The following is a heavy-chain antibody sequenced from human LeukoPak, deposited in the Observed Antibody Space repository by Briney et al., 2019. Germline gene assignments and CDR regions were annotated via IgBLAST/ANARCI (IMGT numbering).Heavy chain of an antibody. J-gene: IGHJ5*02. CDR1: GFTFDDYA. CDR2: ISWNSGSI. CDR3: ARDLGQYYDTSDNWFDP. D-gene: IGHD3-22*01. Sequence: GGSLRLSCAASGFTFDDYAMHWVRQAPGKGLEWVSGISWNSGSIGYADSVKGRFTISRDNSKNTLYLQMNSLRAEDTAVYYCARDLGQYYDTSDNWFDPWGQGTLVTVSS. V-gene: IGHV3-9*01.